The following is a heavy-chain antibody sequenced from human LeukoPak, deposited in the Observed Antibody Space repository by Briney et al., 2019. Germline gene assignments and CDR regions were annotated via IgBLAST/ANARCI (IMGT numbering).Heavy chain of an antibody. CDR2: IKQDGSEK. J-gene: IGHJ4*02. CDR3: ARGRFYLDSSGYSSFYY. V-gene: IGHV3-7*01. Sequence: GGSLRLSCAASGFTFSSYWMSWVRQAPGKGLEWVANIKQDGSEKYYVDSVKGRFTVSRDNAKNSLYLQMNSLRAEDTAVYYCARGRFYLDSSGYSSFYYWGQGTLVTVSS. CDR1: GFTFSSYW. D-gene: IGHD3-22*01.